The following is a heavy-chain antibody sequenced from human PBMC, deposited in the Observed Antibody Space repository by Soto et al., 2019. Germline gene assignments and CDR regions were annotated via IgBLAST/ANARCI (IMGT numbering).Heavy chain of an antibody. V-gene: IGHV3-23*01. CDR1: GFTFSTYV. Sequence: SLRLSCAASGFTFSTYVMSWVRQAPGKGLEWVSSIGGGGATFYADSVKGRFTISRDNSKNTMYLQMNSLRAEDTAVYYCARDPMGYYGSGSYYFDPWGQGTLVTVSS. CDR2: IGGGGAT. D-gene: IGHD3-10*01. J-gene: IGHJ5*02. CDR3: ARDPMGYYGSGSYYFDP.